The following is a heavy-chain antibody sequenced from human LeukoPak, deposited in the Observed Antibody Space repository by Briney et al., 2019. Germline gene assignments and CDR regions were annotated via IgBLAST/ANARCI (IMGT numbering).Heavy chain of an antibody. D-gene: IGHD5-24*01. CDR1: GGSISAYY. Sequence: SETLSLTCSVSGGSISAYYWSWIRQPPGKGLEWIGSIYYSGSTYYNPSLKSRVTISVDTSKNQFSLKLSSVTAADTAVYYCARKKENNWFDPWGQGTLVTVSS. CDR3: ARKKENNWFDP. CDR2: IYYSGST. J-gene: IGHJ5*02. V-gene: IGHV4-59*12.